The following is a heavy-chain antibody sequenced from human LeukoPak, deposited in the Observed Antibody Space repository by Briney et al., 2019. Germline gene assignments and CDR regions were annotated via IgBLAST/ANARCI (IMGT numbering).Heavy chain of an antibody. J-gene: IGHJ4*02. CDR1: GYTFTSYG. V-gene: IGHV1-18*01. CDR2: INAYNGNT. CDR3: ARRQGTTLSFDY. Sequence: ASVKGSFKASGYTFTSYGFSWVRQAPGQGLECMGWINAYNGNTNYAQKLQGRVTMTTDTSTSTAYMELRSLRFDDTAVYYCARRQGTTLSFDYWGQGTLVTVSS. D-gene: IGHD1-1*01.